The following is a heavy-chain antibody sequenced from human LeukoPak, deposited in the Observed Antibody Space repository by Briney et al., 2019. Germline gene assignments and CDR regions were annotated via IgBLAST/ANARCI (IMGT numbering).Heavy chain of an antibody. V-gene: IGHV4-4*07. CDR3: ARALGYCSSTSCYSGTNWFDP. J-gene: IGHJ5*02. Sequence: SETLSLTCTVSGGSISSYYWSWIRQPAGKGLEWIGRIYTSGSTNYNPSLKSRVTMSVDTSKNQFSLKLSSVTAADTAVYYCARALGYCSSTSCYSGTNWFDPWGQGTLVTVSS. D-gene: IGHD2-2*02. CDR2: IYTSGST. CDR1: GGSISSYY.